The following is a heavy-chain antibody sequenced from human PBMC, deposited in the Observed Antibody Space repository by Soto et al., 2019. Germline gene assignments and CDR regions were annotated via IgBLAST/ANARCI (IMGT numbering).Heavy chain of an antibody. D-gene: IGHD1-26*01. CDR2: IYYSGST. CDR3: ARESLTSGSYSAFDI. CDR1: GGSISSSSYY. Sequence: SETLSLTCTVSGGSISSSSYYWGWIRQPPGKGLEWIGSIYYSGSTYYNPSLKSRVTISVDTSKNQFSLKLSSVTAADTAVYYCARESLTSGSYSAFDIWGQGTMVTVSS. V-gene: IGHV4-39*07. J-gene: IGHJ3*02.